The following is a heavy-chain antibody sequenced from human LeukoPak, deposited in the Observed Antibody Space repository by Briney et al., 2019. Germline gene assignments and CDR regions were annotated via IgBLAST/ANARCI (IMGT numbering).Heavy chain of an antibody. V-gene: IGHV3-33*01. J-gene: IGHJ3*02. CDR2: IWYDGSNK. Sequence: GGSLRLSCAASGFTFSSYGMHWVRQAPGKGLEWAAVIWYDGSNKYYADSVKGRFTISRDNSKNTLYLQMNSLRAEDTAVYYCARDRGDYDAFAIWGQGTMVTVSS. CDR3: ARDRGDYDAFAI. CDR1: GFTFSSYG. D-gene: IGHD2-21*01.